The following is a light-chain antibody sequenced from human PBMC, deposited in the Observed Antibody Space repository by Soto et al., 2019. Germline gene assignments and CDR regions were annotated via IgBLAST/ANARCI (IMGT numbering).Light chain of an antibody. CDR3: QQYGISPT. CDR2: DVS. Sequence: EIVLTQSPGTLSLSPGERATLSCRSSHSVSSNYLSWYQQKPGQAPMLLIYDVSSRATGIPDRFSGSGSGTDFTLTISRLEPVDFEVYYCQQYGISPTFGQGTKVEIK. V-gene: IGKV3-20*01. CDR1: HSVSSNY. J-gene: IGKJ1*01.